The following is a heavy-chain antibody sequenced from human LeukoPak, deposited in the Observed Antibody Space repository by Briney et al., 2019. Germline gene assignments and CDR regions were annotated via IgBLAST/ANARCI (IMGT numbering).Heavy chain of an antibody. CDR3: VRSKSGTYGWFDP. D-gene: IGHD4-17*01. CDR2: IYYTGST. V-gene: IGHV4-59*01. Sequence: PSGTLSLTCGVSGGSISGYYWSWIRQPPGKGLEWIGYIYYTGSTNYNPSLKSRVIISVDTSKNQFSLKVSSVTAADTAVYYCVRSKSGTYGWFDPWGQGTLVTVSS. J-gene: IGHJ5*02. CDR1: GGSISGYY.